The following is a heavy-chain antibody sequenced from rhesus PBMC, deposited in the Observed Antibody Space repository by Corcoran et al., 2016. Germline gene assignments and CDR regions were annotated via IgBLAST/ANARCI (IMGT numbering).Heavy chain of an antibody. J-gene: IGHJ1*01. Sequence: QLQLQESGPGLVKPSETLSVTCAVSGGSISSSYWSWIRQAPGKGLEWIGYIYGSGSRPNYNPSLKSRVTLSVDTSKHQLSLKLSSVTTADTAVYYCARVGYCTGSGCYERYFEFWGQGALVTVSS. CDR2: IYGSGSRP. D-gene: IGHD2-21*01. CDR1: GGSISSSY. V-gene: IGHV4-169*01. CDR3: ARVGYCTGSGCYERYFEF.